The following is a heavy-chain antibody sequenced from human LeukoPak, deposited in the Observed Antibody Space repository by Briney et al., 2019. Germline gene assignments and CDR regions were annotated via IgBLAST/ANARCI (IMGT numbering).Heavy chain of an antibody. D-gene: IGHD3-10*01. V-gene: IGHV3-30*18. Sequence: GGSLRLSCAASGFSFSTNGMHWVRQAPGRGLEWVAFISYTGSNKYYADSVKGRFTISRDNSKNTLYLQMNSLRAEDTAVYYCAKDGGVWFGESNDYWGQGSLVTVSS. CDR2: ISYTGSNK. J-gene: IGHJ4*02. CDR3: AKDGGVWFGESNDY. CDR1: GFSFSTNG.